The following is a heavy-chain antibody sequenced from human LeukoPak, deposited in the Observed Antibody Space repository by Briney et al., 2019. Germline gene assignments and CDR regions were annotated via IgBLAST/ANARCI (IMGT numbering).Heavy chain of an antibody. CDR1: GGSISGGGYY. Sequence: SETLCLTCTVSGGSISGGGYYWSSIRQHPGKGLEWIEYIYYSGSTYYNPSLKSRVTISVDTSKNQFSLKLSSVTAADTAVYYCARELGWFDPWGQGTLVTVSS. D-gene: IGHD1-26*01. CDR3: ARELGWFDP. J-gene: IGHJ5*02. V-gene: IGHV4-31*03. CDR2: IYYSGST.